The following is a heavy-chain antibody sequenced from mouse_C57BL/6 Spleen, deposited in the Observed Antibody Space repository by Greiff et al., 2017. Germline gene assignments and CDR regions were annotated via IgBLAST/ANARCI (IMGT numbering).Heavy chain of an antibody. CDR2: ITPNNGGT. D-gene: IGHD1-1*02. V-gene: IGHV1-18*01. CDR3: ARRVLWNYFDY. Sequence: EVQLQQSGPELVKPGASVKIPCKASGYTFTDYNMDWVKQSHGKSLEWIGDITPNNGGTIYNQKFKGKATLTVDKSSSTAYMELRSLTSEDTAVYYCARRVLWNYFDYWGQGTTLTVSS. J-gene: IGHJ2*01. CDR1: GYTFTDYN.